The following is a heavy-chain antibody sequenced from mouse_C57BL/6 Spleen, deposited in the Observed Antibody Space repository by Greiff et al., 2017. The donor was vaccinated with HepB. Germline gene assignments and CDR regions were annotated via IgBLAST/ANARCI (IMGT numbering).Heavy chain of an antibody. J-gene: IGHJ4*01. V-gene: IGHV1-74*01. CDR1: GYTFTSYW. CDR2: IHPSDSDT. D-gene: IGHD4-1*01. CDR3: AILLWEGNYYAMDY. Sequence: QVHVKQPGAELVKPGASVKVSCKASGYTFTSYWMHWVKQRPGQGLEWIGRIHPSDSDTNYNQKFKGKATLTVDKSSSTAYMQLSSLTSEDSAVYYCAILLWEGNYYAMDYWGQGTSVTVSS.